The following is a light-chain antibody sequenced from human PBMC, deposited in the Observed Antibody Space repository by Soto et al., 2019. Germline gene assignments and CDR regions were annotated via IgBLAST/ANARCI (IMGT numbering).Light chain of an antibody. CDR1: QSINGN. CDR2: GAS. CDR3: QQYSSRST. V-gene: IGKV3-15*01. J-gene: IGKJ1*01. Sequence: EIESTQSQATMSVSPGERVTLSCRASQSINGNLAWYQQKFGQAPRLLIYGASVRATGIPARFSGSGSGTDFTLTISSLQPGDFATYYCQQYSSRSTFGQGTKVDIK.